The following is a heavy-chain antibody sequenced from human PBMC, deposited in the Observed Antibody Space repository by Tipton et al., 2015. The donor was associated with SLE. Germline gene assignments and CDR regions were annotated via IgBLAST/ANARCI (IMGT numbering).Heavy chain of an antibody. D-gene: IGHD3-10*01. V-gene: IGHV4-39*02. CDR3: ARDVMGRTTTDRGTYQYYYYMDF. Sequence: TLSLTCTVSGGSIIHIRYYLGWIRQTPGKGLEWIGSIYFSGTTRYNPSLASRLSISVDTSKKQISLKLTSVTAADTAVYYCARDVMGRTTTDRGTYQYYYYMDFWGKGTTVTVSS. CDR1: GGSIIHIRYY. J-gene: IGHJ6*03. CDR2: IYFSGTT.